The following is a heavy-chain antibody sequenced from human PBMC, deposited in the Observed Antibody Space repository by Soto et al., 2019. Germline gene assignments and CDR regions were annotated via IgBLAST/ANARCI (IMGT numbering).Heavy chain of an antibody. Sequence: SXTLSLTCIVSGVSISSYYWSWIRQPPGKGLEWIGYIYYSGSTNYNPSLKSRVTISVDTSKNQFSLKLSSVTAADTAVYYCARVGYYGMEVYFDYWGQGTLVTVS. V-gene: IGHV4-59*01. CDR3: ARVGYYGMEVYFDY. J-gene: IGHJ4*02. CDR2: IYYSGST. D-gene: IGHD3-10*01. CDR1: GVSISSYY.